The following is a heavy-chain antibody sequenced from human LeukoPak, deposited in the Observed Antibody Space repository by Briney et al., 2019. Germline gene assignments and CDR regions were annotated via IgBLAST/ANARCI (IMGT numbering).Heavy chain of an antibody. D-gene: IGHD4-11*01. V-gene: IGHV3-49*03. CDR3: TSLNSDYSNYSP. CDR1: GFTFGDYT. J-gene: IGHJ4*02. Sequence: GGSLRLSCTASGFTFGDYTMSWFRQAPGKRLEWVGFIRSKAYGWTTEYAASVKGRFTISRDDSKSIAYLQMNSLKTEDTAVYYCTSLNSDYSNYSPWGQGTLVTVSS. CDR2: IRSKAYGWTT.